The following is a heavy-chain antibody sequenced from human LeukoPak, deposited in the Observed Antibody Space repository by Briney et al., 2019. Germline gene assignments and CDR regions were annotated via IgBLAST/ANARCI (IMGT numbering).Heavy chain of an antibody. Sequence: GGSLRLSCAASGFTFSSYALHWVRQAPGKGLEYVSAISSNGGSTYYANSVKGRFTISRDNSKNTLYLQMGSLRAEDMAVYYRLSGGFDYWGQGTLVTVSS. CDR2: ISSNGGST. CDR3: LSGGFDY. V-gene: IGHV3-64*01. CDR1: GFTFSSYA. D-gene: IGHD2/OR15-2a*01. J-gene: IGHJ4*02.